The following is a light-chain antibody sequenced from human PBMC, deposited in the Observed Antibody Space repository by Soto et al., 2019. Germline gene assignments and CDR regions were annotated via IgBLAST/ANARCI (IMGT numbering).Light chain of an antibody. CDR3: HQYGSSPLYT. Sequence: EIVLTQSPGTLSLSPGERATLSCRASQSVNSNYLAWYHQKPGQAPRLLIYGASSRATGIPDRFSGSGSGTDFTLTISRLEPEDFAVYYCHQYGSSPLYTFGQGTKLEIK. CDR2: GAS. CDR1: QSVNSNY. J-gene: IGKJ2*01. V-gene: IGKV3-20*01.